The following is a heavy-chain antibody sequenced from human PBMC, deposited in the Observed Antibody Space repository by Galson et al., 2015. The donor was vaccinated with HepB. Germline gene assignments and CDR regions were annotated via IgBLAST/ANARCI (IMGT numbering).Heavy chain of an antibody. CDR3: ARVGYCSGGSCYPSTWFDP. J-gene: IGHJ5*02. Sequence: SVKVSCKASGYTFTGYYMHWVRQAPGQGLEWMGWINPNSGGANYAQKFQGRVTMTRDTSISTAYMELSRLRSDDTAVYYCARVGYCSGGSCYPSTWFDPWGQGTLVTVSS. V-gene: IGHV1-2*02. D-gene: IGHD2-15*01. CDR1: GYTFTGYY. CDR2: INPNSGGA.